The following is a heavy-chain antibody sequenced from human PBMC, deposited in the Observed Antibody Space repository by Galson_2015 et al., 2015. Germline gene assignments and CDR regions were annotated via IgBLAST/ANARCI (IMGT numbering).Heavy chain of an antibody. CDR1: GFTFSSYG. CDR3: ASPLGRFGLGPPEY. Sequence: SLRLSCAASGFTFSSYGMHWVRQAPGKGLEWVAVIWYDGSNKYYADSVKGRFTISRDNSKNTLYLQMNSLRAEDTAVYYCASPLGRFGLGPPEYWGQGTLVTVSS. D-gene: IGHD3/OR15-3a*01. J-gene: IGHJ4*02. CDR2: IWYDGSNK. V-gene: IGHV3-33*01.